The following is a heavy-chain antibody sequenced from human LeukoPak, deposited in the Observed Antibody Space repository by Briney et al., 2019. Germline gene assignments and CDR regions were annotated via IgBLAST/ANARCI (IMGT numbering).Heavy chain of an antibody. J-gene: IGHJ4*02. CDR2: INHSGST. D-gene: IGHD1-20*01. CDR1: GGSFSGYY. CDR3: AKGANYNWDS. Sequence: PSETLSLTCAVYGGSFSGYYWSWIRQPPGKGLEWIGEINHSGSTYYNPSLKSRVTISVDMSKNQFSLSLTSVTAADTAIYYCAKGANYNWDSWGQGTLVTVSS. V-gene: IGHV4-34*01.